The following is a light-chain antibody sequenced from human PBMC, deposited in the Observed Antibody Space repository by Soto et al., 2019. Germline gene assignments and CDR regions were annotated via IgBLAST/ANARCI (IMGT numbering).Light chain of an antibody. CDR3: SSYTNSFNYV. CDR1: SSDVGGYDR. CDR2: DVS. J-gene: IGLJ1*01. V-gene: IGLV2-14*03. Sequence: QSALTQPASVSGSPGQSITLSCTGTSSDVGGYDRVSWYQHCPGKAPKLMISDVSNRPSGVSNRFSGSKSGNTAALTISGLQAEDDADYYCSSYTNSFNYVFGTGTKVTVL.